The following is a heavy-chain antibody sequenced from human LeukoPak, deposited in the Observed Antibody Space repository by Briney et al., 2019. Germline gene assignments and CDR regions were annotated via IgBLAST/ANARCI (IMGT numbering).Heavy chain of an antibody. J-gene: IGHJ4*02. V-gene: IGHV3-74*01. CDR3: GRDNHGSVDY. D-gene: IGHD3-10*01. CDR2: MNADGSTT. Sequence: GGSLRLXCAPSGFTFSTYWMIWVRQAPGKGLEYVSHMNADGSTTNYADSVKGRFTISRDNAKNTLYLQMDSLRAEDTAVYYCGRDNHGSVDYWGQGSLVTVSS. CDR1: GFTFSTYW.